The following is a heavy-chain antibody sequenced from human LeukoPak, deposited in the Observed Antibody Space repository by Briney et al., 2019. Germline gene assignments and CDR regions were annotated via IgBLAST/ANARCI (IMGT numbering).Heavy chain of an antibody. CDR1: GYTFTSYY. Sequence: ASVKVPCKASGYTFTSYYMHWVRQAPGQGLEWMGIINPSGGSTSYAQKFQGRVTMTRDTSTSTVYMELSSLRSEDTAVYYCARDRGSGIDAFDIWGRGTMVTVSS. D-gene: IGHD3-10*01. V-gene: IGHV1-46*01. CDR3: ARDRGSGIDAFDI. CDR2: INPSGGST. J-gene: IGHJ3*02.